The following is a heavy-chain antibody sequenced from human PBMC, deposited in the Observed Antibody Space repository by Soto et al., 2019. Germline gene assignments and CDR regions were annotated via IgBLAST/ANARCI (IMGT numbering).Heavy chain of an antibody. D-gene: IGHD3-10*01. Sequence: KPSETLSLTCTVSGGSISSGGYYWSWIRQHPGKGLEWIGYIYYSGSTYYNPSLKSRVTISVDTSKNQFSLKLSSVTAADTAVYYCARGLVRGVILWFDPWGQGTLVTVSS. V-gene: IGHV4-31*03. CDR1: GGSISSGGYY. CDR2: IYYSGST. J-gene: IGHJ5*02. CDR3: ARGLVRGVILWFDP.